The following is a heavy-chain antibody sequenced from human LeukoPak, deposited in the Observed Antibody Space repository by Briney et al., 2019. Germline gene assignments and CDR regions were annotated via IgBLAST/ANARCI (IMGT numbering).Heavy chain of an antibody. V-gene: IGHV4-59*08. CDR1: GGSISSYY. CDR2: IYYSGST. J-gene: IGHJ5*01. D-gene: IGHD1-26*01. Sequence: SETLSLTCTVSGGSISSYYWSWIRQPPGKGLEWIGYIYYSGSTNYNPSLKSRVTISVDTSKNQFSLKLSSVTAADTAVYYCARASGSYWWFDSWGQGTLVTVSS. CDR3: ARASGSYWWFDS.